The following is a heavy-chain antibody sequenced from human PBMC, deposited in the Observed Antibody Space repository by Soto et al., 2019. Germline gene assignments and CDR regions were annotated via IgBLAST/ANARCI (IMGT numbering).Heavy chain of an antibody. CDR2: INHSGST. V-gene: IGHV4-34*01. Sequence: SETLSLTCTVSGGSISGYYWSWIRQPPGKGLEWIGEINHSGSTNYNPSLKSRVTISVDTSKNQFSLKLSSVTAADTAVYYCARPTYYYDSSGPPAYWGQGTLVTVSS. D-gene: IGHD3-22*01. CDR1: GGSISGYY. J-gene: IGHJ4*02. CDR3: ARPTYYYDSSGPPAY.